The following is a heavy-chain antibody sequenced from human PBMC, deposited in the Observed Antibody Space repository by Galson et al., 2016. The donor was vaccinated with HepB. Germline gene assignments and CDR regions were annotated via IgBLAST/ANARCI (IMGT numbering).Heavy chain of an antibody. Sequence: ETLSLTCDVFGDSISSNHWWNWVRQPPGMGLEWIGEIFHSGSTNSNPSLKSRVTILLVESKNQLSLKLRSVTAADTAMYYCARRGGYYLDYWGQGSLVIVSS. CDR2: IFHSGST. J-gene: IGHJ4*02. D-gene: IGHD5-12*01. CDR1: GDSISSNHW. CDR3: ARRGGYYLDY. V-gene: IGHV4-4*02.